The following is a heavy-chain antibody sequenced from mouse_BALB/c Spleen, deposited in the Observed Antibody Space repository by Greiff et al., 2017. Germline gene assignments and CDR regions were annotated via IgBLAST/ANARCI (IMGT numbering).Heavy chain of an antibody. CDR2: ISSGSSTI. J-gene: IGHJ4*01. D-gene: IGHD2-14*01. CDR3: ARNYRYDGYYAMDY. V-gene: IGHV5-17*02. Sequence: EVQLVESGGGLVQPGGSRKLSCAASGFTFSSFGMHWVRQAPEKGLEWVAYISSGSSTIYYADTVKGRFTISRDNPKNTLFLQMTSLRSEDTAMYYCARNYRYDGYYAMDYWGQGTSVTVSS. CDR1: GFTFSSFG.